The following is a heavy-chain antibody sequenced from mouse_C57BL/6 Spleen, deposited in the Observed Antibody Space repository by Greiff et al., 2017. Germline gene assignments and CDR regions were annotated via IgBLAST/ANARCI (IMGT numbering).Heavy chain of an antibody. V-gene: IGHV1-80*01. CDR1: GYAFSSYW. CDR3: ARWLVRPYAMDY. D-gene: IGHD2-2*01. CDR2: CYPGDGDT. Sequence: QVQLKQSGAELVKPGASVTISCKASGYAFSSYWLNWVKQRPGKGLEWIGQCYPGDGDTNYNGKFKGKATLAADKSSSTAYVQLSSLTSEDSAVYFCARWLVRPYAMDYWGQGTSVTVSS. J-gene: IGHJ4*01.